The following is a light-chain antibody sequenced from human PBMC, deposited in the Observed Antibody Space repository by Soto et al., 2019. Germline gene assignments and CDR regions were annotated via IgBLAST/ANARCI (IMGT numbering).Light chain of an antibody. V-gene: IGKV1-39*01. CDR1: QSISSY. Sequence: DIQMTQYPSSLYASVGDRVTITCRASQSISSYLNWYQQKPGKAPKLLIYAASSLQSGVPSRFSGSGSGTDFTLTISSLQPEDFATYSCQQSYNSPQTFAQGTKV. J-gene: IGKJ1*01. CDR3: QQSYNSPQT. CDR2: AAS.